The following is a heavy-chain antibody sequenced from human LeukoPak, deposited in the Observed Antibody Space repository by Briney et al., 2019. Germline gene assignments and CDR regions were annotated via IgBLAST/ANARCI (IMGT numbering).Heavy chain of an antibody. CDR2: IWYDASNK. J-gene: IGHJ4*02. CDR1: GFTFSNYG. V-gene: IGHV3-33*06. D-gene: IGHD5-12*01. CDR3: AKSLSGYDGVDY. Sequence: GGSLRLSCAASGFTFSNYGMHWVRQAPGKGLEWVAVIWYDASNKYYADSVKGRFTISRDNSKNTLYLQMNSLRAEDTAVYYCAKSLSGYDGVDYWGQGTLVTVSS.